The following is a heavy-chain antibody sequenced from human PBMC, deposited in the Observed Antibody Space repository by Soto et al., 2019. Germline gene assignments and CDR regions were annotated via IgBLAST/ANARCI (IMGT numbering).Heavy chain of an antibody. V-gene: IGHV4-30-4*01. J-gene: IGHJ6*02. CDR2: IYYSGST. CDR1: GGSISSGDYY. CDR3: ARVVNIVVVTAASVSMDV. D-gene: IGHD2-2*01. Sequence: PSETLSLTCTVSGGSISSGDYYWSWIRQPPGKGLEWIGYIYYSGSTYYNPSLKSRVTISVDTSKNQFSLKLSSVTAADTAVYYCARVVNIVVVTAASVSMDVWGQGTTVTVSS.